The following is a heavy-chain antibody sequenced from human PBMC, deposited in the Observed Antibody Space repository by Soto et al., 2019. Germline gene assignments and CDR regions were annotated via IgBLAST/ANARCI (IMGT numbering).Heavy chain of an antibody. D-gene: IGHD3-10*01. V-gene: IGHV3-23*01. CDR3: AKGSGSGAHYSMDV. J-gene: IGHJ6*02. CDR1: GFTFSNYG. CDR2: ISSSGGST. Sequence: EVPLLESGGGLVQPGGSLRISCAASGFTFSNYGMSWVRQAPGKGLEWVSSISSSGGSTYYADSVKGRFTISRDNSKYTLDLQMNSLRAEDTAVYYCAKGSGSGAHYSMDVWGQGTTVTVSS.